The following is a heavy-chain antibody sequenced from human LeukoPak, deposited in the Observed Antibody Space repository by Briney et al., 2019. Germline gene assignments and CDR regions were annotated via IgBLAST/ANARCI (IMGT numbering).Heavy chain of an antibody. J-gene: IGHJ5*02. CDR2: ISAYNGNT. Sequence: GASVKVSCKASGYTFTGYYMHWVRQAPGQGLEWMGWISAYNGNTNYAQKLQGRVTMTTDTSTSTAYMELRSLRSDDTAVYYCARQLVRNWFDPWGQGTLVTVSS. V-gene: IGHV1-18*04. D-gene: IGHD6-13*01. CDR3: ARQLVRNWFDP. CDR1: GYTFTGYY.